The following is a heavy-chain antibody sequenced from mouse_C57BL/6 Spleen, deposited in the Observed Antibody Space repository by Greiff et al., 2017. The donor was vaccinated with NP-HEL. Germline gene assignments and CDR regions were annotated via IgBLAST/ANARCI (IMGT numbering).Heavy chain of an antibody. CDR2: ISSGGSYT. V-gene: IGHV5-6*01. CDR1: GFTFSSYG. CDR3: ARQITTVVATPFDY. J-gene: IGHJ2*01. D-gene: IGHD1-1*01. Sequence: EVQLVESGGDLVKPGGSLKLSCAASGFTFSSYGMSWVRQTPDKRLEWVATISSGGSYTYYPDSVKGRFTISRDNAKNTLYLQMSSLKSEDTAMYYYARQITTVVATPFDYWGQGTTLTVSS.